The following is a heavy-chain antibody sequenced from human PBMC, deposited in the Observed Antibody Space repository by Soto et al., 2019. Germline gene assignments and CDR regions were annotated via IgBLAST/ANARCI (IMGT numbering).Heavy chain of an antibody. V-gene: IGHV4-59*01. D-gene: IGHD3-22*01. CDR3: GRDGNYYDSRGYYYKAWFDP. CDR1: GGSISSYY. J-gene: IGHJ5*02. Sequence: PSETLSLTCTVSGGSISSYYWSWIRQPPGKGLEWIGYIYYSGSTNYNPSLKSRVTISEDTSKNQISLKLSSVTAENTAVFYFGRDGNYYDSRGYYYKAWFDPWGQGTLVTVSS. CDR2: IYYSGST.